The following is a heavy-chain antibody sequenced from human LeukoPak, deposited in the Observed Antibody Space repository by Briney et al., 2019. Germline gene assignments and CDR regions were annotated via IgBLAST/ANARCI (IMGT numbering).Heavy chain of an antibody. D-gene: IGHD4-17*01. J-gene: IGHJ4*02. V-gene: IGHV3-30*03. CDR1: GFTFSSYG. CDR3: ARTDYDDYDY. CDR2: ISYDGSNK. Sequence: GGSLRLSCAASGFTFSSYGMHWVRQAPGKGLEWVAVISYDGSNKYYADSVKGRFTISRDHSKNRLYLQMNSLRPEDTAVYYCARTDYDDYDYWGLGTLVTVSS.